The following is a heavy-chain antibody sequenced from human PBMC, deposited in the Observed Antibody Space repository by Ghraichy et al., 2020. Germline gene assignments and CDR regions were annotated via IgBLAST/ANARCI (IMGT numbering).Heavy chain of an antibody. CDR1: GYTLTELS. D-gene: IGHD6-13*01. CDR2: FDPEDGET. V-gene: IGHV1-24*01. J-gene: IGHJ6*02. Sequence: ASVKVSCKVSGYTLTELSMHWVRQAPGKGLEWMGGFDPEDGETIYAQKFQGRVTMTEDTSTDTAYMELSSLRSEDTAVYYCATDSRQQPGHYYYGMDVWGQGTTVTVSS. CDR3: ATDSRQQPGHYYYGMDV.